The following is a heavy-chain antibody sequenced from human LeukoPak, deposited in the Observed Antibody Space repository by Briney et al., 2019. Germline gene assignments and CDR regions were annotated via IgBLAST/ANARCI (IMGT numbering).Heavy chain of an antibody. Sequence: PGGSLRLSCAASGFTFSSYSMNWVRQAPGKGLEWVSCISSSSSYIYYADSVKGRFTISRDNVKNSLYLQMNSLRAEDTAVYYCASGHTAKYFDYWGQGTLVTVSS. CDR3: ASGHTAKYFDY. D-gene: IGHD2-21*02. V-gene: IGHV3-21*01. J-gene: IGHJ4*02. CDR2: ISSSSSYI. CDR1: GFTFSSYS.